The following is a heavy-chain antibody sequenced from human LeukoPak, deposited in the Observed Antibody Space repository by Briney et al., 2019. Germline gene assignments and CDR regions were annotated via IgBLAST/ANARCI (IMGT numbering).Heavy chain of an antibody. CDR1: GGTFSSYA. D-gene: IGHD6-13*01. CDR2: IIPIFGTA. J-gene: IGHJ5*02. V-gene: IGHV1-69*06. CDR3: ASSLAAAGGASWFDP. Sequence: GASVKVPCKASGGTFSSYAISWVRQAPGQGLEWMGGIIPIFGTANYAQKFQGRVTITADKSTSTAYMELSSLRSEDTAVYYCASSLAAAGGASWFDPWGQGTLVTVSS.